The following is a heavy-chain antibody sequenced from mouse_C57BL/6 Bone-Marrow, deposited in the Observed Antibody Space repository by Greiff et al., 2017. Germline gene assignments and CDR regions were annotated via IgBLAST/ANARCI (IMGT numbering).Heavy chain of an antibody. CDR2: IYPSDGST. J-gene: IGHJ2*01. V-gene: IGHV1-85*01. D-gene: IGHD1-1*01. Sequence: QVQLQQSGPELVKPGASVTLSCKASGYTFTSYDINWVKQRPGQGLEWSGWIYPSDGSTKYNEKFKGKATLTVDTSSSTVYMELHILTSEYSAFYFCARREDLDYGCYFDYWGQGTTLTVSS. CDR3: ARREDLDYGCYFDY. CDR1: GYTFTSYD.